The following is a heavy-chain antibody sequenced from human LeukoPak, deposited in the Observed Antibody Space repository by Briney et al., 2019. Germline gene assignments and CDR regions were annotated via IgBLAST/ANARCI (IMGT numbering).Heavy chain of an antibody. CDR2: IIPIFGTA. CDR1: GGTFISYA. J-gene: IGHJ6*02. D-gene: IGHD3-22*01. V-gene: IGHV1-69*01. CDR3: ARDYYYDSSGYYFDGYYGMDV. Sequence: SVKVSCKDSGGTFISYAISWVRQAPGQGLEWMGGIIPIFGTANYAQKFQGRVTITADESTSTAYMELSSLRSEDTAVYYCARDYYYDSSGYYFDGYYGMDVWGQGTTVTVSS.